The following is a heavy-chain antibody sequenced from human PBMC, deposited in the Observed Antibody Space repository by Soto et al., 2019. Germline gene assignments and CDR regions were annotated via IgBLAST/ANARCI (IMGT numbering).Heavy chain of an antibody. CDR2: IYYSGST. J-gene: IGHJ4*02. D-gene: IGHD3-3*01. CDR1: GGSISSYY. Sequence: SETLSLTCTVSGGSISSYYWSWIRQPPGKGLEWIGYIYYSGSTNYNPSLKSRVTISVDTSKNQFSLKLSSVTAADTAVYYCARVSGRSEYYFDYWGQGTLVTVSS. CDR3: ARVSGRSEYYFDY. V-gene: IGHV4-59*01.